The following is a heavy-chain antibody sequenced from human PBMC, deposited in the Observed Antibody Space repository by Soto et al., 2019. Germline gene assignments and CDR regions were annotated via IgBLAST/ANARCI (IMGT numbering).Heavy chain of an antibody. J-gene: IGHJ3*02. V-gene: IGHV3-23*01. CDR3: AKETEEWVSVKGAFDI. CDR2: ISGSGGTT. Sequence: EVQLLESGGGLVQPGGSLRLSCAASGFTFSSYAMSWVRQAPGKGLEWVSAISGSGGTTYYADSVKGRFTISRDNSKNTLYLQMNSLRAEDTAVYYCAKETEEWVSVKGAFDIWGQGTMVTVSS. D-gene: IGHD3-3*01. CDR1: GFTFSSYA.